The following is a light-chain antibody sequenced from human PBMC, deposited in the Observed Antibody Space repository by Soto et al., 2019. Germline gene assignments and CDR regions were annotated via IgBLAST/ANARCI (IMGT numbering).Light chain of an antibody. J-gene: IGLJ1*01. CDR2: EVT. CDR1: SSDIGRYNF. CDR3: SSYTSVTTFVV. V-gene: IGLV2-14*01. Sequence: QSALTQPASVSGSPGQSTTISCTGTSSDIGRYNFVSWYQQHPGKAPKLLVYEVTNRPSGVSNRFSGSKSGNTASLTIFGLQTEDEADYYCSSYTSVTTFVVFGTGTKLTVL.